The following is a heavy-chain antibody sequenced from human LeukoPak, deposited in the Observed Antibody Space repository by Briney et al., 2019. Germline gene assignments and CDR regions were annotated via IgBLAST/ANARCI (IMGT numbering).Heavy chain of an antibody. CDR1: GFTFSNYE. CDR3: AREYPDNGDGWGY. Sequence: GGSLRLSCAASGFTFSNYEMNWVRQAPGKELEWISYISGSGGIMFYADSVKGRFTISRDNAKNSVYLQLSSLKAEETAVYYCAREYPDNGDGWGYWGQGTLVTVSS. CDR2: ISGSGGIM. D-gene: IGHD1-1*01. J-gene: IGHJ4*02. V-gene: IGHV3-48*03.